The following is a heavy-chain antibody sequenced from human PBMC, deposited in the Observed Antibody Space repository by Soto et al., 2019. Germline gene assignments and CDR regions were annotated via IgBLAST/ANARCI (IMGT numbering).Heavy chain of an antibody. CDR3: ARDTTVVRDYYYYYGMDV. J-gene: IGHJ6*02. V-gene: IGHV3-11*05. CDR1: GFTFSDYH. Sequence: QVQLVESGGGLVKPGGSLRLSCAASGFTFSDYHMSWIRQAPGKGLEWVSYISSSSSYTNYADSVKGRFTISRDNAKNSLYLQMNSLRAEDTAVYYCARDTTVVRDYYYYYGMDVWGQGTTVTVSS. D-gene: IGHD4-17*01. CDR2: ISSSSSYT.